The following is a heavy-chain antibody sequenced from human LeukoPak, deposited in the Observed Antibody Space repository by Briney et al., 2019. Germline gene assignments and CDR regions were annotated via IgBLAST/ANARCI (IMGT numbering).Heavy chain of an antibody. Sequence: PSETLSLTCTVSGGSISTYYWSWIRQPPGKGLEWIGYIYYSGSTNYNPSLKSRVTISVDTSKNQFSLKLSSVTAADTAVYYCARDHERGSGRPHLVDYWGREPWSPSPQ. J-gene: IGHJ4*02. CDR3: ARDHERGSGRPHLVDY. V-gene: IGHV4-59*01. CDR1: GGSISTYY. CDR2: IYYSGST. D-gene: IGHD3-10*01.